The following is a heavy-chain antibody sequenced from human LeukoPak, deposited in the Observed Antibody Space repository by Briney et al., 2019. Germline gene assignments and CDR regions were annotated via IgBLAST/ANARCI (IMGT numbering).Heavy chain of an antibody. CDR2: IKQDGSEK. CDR3: ARDPGYSGYDGGFDY. V-gene: IGHV3-7*01. J-gene: IGHJ4*02. D-gene: IGHD5-12*01. Sequence: GGSLRLSCAASGFTFTKYWMTWVRQAPGKGLEWVANIKQDGSEKYYVDSVKGRFTISRDNAKNSLYLQMNSLRAEDTAVYYCARDPGYSGYDGGFDYWGQGTLVTVSS. CDR1: GFTFTKYW.